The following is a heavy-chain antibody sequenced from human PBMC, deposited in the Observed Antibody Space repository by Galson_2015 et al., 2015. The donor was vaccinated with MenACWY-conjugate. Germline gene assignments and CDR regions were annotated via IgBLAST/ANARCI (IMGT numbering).Heavy chain of an antibody. CDR2: IYHSGST. CDR1: GYSISSGYY. D-gene: IGHD4-17*01. Sequence: SETLSLTCTVSGYSISSGYYWGWIRQPPGKGLEWIGSIYHSGSTYYNPSLKSRVTISVDTSKNQFSLKLSSVTAADTAVYYCARGYGDYAVAFDIWGRGTMVTVSS. J-gene: IGHJ3*02. CDR3: ARGYGDYAVAFDI. V-gene: IGHV4-38-2*02.